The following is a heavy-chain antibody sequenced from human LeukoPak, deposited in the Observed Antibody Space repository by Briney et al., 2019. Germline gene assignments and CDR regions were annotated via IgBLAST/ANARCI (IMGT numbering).Heavy chain of an antibody. Sequence: SVKVSCKASGGTFSSYAISWVRQAPGQGLEWMGGIIPIFGTANYAQKFQGRVTITADESTSTAYMELSSLRSEDTAVYYCARDTGMVATPYYYYYGIDVWGQGTTVTVSS. CDR3: ARDTGMVATPYYYYYGIDV. D-gene: IGHD5-12*01. J-gene: IGHJ6*02. V-gene: IGHV1-69*13. CDR1: GGTFSSYA. CDR2: IIPIFGTA.